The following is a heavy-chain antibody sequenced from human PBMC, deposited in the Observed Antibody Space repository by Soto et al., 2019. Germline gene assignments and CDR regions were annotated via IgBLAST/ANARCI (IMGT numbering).Heavy chain of an antibody. CDR1: GGTFSSYT. CDR3: ARGDSSGYYLFDY. D-gene: IGHD3-22*01. Sequence: QVQLVQSGAEVKKPGSSVKVSCKASGGTFSSYTISWVRQAPGQGLEWMGRIIPILGIANYAQKFQGRVTITADKSTSTAYMELSSLRSEDTAVYYCARGDSSGYYLFDYWGQGTLVTVS. CDR2: IIPILGIA. J-gene: IGHJ4*02. V-gene: IGHV1-69*02.